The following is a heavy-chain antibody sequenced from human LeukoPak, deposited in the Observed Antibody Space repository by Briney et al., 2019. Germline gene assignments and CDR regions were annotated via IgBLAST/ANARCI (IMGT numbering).Heavy chain of an antibody. Sequence: GGSLRPSCAASEFTFSSYAMNWIRQSPGKGLQWVSRISGTGGRTSYADSVKGRFTISRDNSKNTLFLQMNSLRPEDTAVYYCAKGTAYYDSLFDYWGQGTLVTVSS. V-gene: IGHV3-23*01. J-gene: IGHJ4*02. CDR3: AKGTAYYDSLFDY. CDR2: ISGTGGRT. CDR1: EFTFSSYA. D-gene: IGHD5-12*01.